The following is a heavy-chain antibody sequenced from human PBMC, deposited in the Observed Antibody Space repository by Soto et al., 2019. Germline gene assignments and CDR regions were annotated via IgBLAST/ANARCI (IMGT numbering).Heavy chain of an antibody. CDR3: ARHRDGYNYAFDI. V-gene: IGHV4-39*01. CDR2: IYDSGST. D-gene: IGHD5-12*01. J-gene: IGHJ3*02. CDR1: GGSISSSSYY. Sequence: PSETLSLTCTVSGGSISSSSYYWGWIRQPPGKGLEGIGSIYDSGSTYYNPSLKSRVTISVDTNKNQFSLKLSSVTAANTVVYYCARHRDGYNYAFDIWGQGTMVTVSS.